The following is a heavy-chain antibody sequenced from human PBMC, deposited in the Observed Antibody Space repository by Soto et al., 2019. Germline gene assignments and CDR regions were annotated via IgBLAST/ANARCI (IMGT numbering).Heavy chain of an antibody. V-gene: IGHV3-23*01. CDR1: GFTFSHYA. J-gene: IGHJ3*01. D-gene: IGHD3-16*01. Sequence: EVQLLESGGGLVQPGGSLSLSCAASGFTFSHYAMSWVRQAPGKGLQWVSTIFGSGAPTHYADSVKGRFGISRDNSNNMVCLEMNSLKDEDTAVYYCTREASSWVFAFDLWGQGTRVAVSS. CDR2: IFGSGAPT. CDR3: TREASSWVFAFDL.